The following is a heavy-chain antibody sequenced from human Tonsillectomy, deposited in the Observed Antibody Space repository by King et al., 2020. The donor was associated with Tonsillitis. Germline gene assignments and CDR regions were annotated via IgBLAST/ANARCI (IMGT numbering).Heavy chain of an antibody. CDR3: ARLPRDYYDSSGYFAFDI. J-gene: IGHJ3*02. V-gene: IGHV4-39*01. D-gene: IGHD3-22*01. CDR1: GDSISITNSY. Sequence: QLQESGPGLVKPSETLALTCTVSGDSISITNSYWAWLRQPPEKGLEWIGIIYYSGSTSYNPSLKSRVTISVDTSRNQFSLKLNSVTAADTAVYYCARLPRDYYDSSGYFAFDIWGQGTMVTVSS. CDR2: IYYSGST.